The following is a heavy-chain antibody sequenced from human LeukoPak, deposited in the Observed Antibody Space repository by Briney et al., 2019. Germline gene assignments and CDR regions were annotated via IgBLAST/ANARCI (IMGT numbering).Heavy chain of an antibody. D-gene: IGHD5-18*01. CDR1: RFTFSSYA. J-gene: IGHJ3*02. CDR3: ARDRDTAMVHAAFDI. CDR2: ISYDGSNK. Sequence: SGGSLRLSCAASRFTFSSYAIHWVRQAPGKGLEWVAVISYDGSNKYYADSVKGRFTISRDNSKNTLYLQMNSLRAEDTAVYYCARDRDTAMVHAAFDIWGQGTMATVSS. V-gene: IGHV3-30*04.